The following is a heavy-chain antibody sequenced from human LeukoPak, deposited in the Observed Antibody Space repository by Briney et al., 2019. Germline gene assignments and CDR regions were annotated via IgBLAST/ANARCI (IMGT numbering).Heavy chain of an antibody. CDR2: IAQDGTT. Sequence: SETLSLACSVSGGLMSFNNYQWGWCRQSPGKGLEVIGTIAQDGTTFFNPSLKNRGTISVDTSNRDLSLKLASVTAADTAVYYCAYSRSSSWPFDYWGQGTLVTVSS. CDR3: AYSRSSSWPFDY. J-gene: IGHJ4*02. V-gene: IGHV4-39*07. D-gene: IGHD6-13*01. CDR1: GGLMSFNNYQ.